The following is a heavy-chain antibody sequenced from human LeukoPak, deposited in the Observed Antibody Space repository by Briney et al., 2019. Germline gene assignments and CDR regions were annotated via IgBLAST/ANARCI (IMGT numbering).Heavy chain of an antibody. Sequence: GGSLRFSCAASGFTFSSYEMNWVRQAPGKGLEWVSYISSSGSTIYYADSVKGRFTISRDNSKNTLYLQMNSLRAEDTAVYYCAKGSGYVMVYWGQGTLVTVSS. CDR3: AKGSGYVMVY. D-gene: IGHD5-12*01. J-gene: IGHJ4*02. CDR1: GFTFSSYE. V-gene: IGHV3-48*03. CDR2: ISSSGSTI.